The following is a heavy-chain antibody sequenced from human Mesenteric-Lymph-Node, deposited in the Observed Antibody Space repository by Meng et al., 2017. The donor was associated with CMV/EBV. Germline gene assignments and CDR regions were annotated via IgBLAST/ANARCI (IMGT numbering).Heavy chain of an antibody. V-gene: IGHV4-34*01. J-gene: IGHJ4*02. D-gene: IGHD1-26*01. CDR3: ARQGVTTAFFDR. CDR1: GGAFSGNY. Sequence: SETLSLTCAVYGGAFSGNYWSWIRQTPGKGLEWIGEINHSGSTNYNPSLKSRINISVDTSKNQFSLNVSSVSAADTAVYYCARQGVTTAFFDRWGQGFMVTVSS. CDR2: INHSGST.